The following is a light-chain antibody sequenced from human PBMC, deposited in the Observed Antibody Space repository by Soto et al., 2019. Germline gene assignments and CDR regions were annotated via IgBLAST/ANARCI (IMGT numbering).Light chain of an antibody. V-gene: IGLV1-44*01. J-gene: IGLJ3*02. CDR1: SSNIGSNT. CDR3: AAWDDSLNGWV. Sequence: QSVLTQPPSASGTPGQRVTISCSGSSSNIGSNTVNWYQQLPGTAPKLLIYSNNQRPSGVPDRFSGSKSGTSASLAISGPQSADEADYYCAAWDDSLNGWVFGGGTQLTVL. CDR2: SNN.